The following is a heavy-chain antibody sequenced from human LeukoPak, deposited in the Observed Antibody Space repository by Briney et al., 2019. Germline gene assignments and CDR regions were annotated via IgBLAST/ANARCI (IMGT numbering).Heavy chain of an antibody. J-gene: IGHJ5*02. V-gene: IGHV1-2*06. CDR3: ARGPITMVRGVIFNWFDP. D-gene: IGHD3-10*01. CDR1: GYTFTGYY. CDR2: INHNSGGT. Sequence: ASVKVSXKASGYTFTGYYMHWMRQAPGQGLEWIGRINHNSGGTNYAQKFQGRVTMTSDTSISTAYMELSRLRSDDTAVYYCARGPITMVRGVIFNWFDPWGQGTLVTVSS.